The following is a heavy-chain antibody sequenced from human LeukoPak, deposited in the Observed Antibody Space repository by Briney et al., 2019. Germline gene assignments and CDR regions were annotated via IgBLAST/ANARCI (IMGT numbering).Heavy chain of an antibody. Sequence: ASVKVSCKASGYSFTDYSIHWVRQAPGQGLEWMGWINPKSGGTKYAQKFQGRVSMTRDTSISTGYMELSRLRSDDTAVYYCARDVGHDNNGYRGCFDPWGQGTLVTVS. D-gene: IGHD3-16*02. CDR1: GYSFTDYS. CDR2: INPKSGGT. V-gene: IGHV1-2*02. J-gene: IGHJ5*02. CDR3: ARDVGHDNNGYRGCFDP.